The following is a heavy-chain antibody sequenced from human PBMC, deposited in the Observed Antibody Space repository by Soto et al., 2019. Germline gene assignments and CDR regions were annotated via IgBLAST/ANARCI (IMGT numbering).Heavy chain of an antibody. D-gene: IGHD3-10*01. CDR1: GGTINSGGYF. CDR3: ASVKATLHRHYYMDF. CDR2: IFYTGST. Sequence: PSLTCSVSGGTINSGGYFWSWIRQPQGKGLEGIESIFYTGSTYYSPSLKSLASMPMDSSKNPFSLRLRPQTSADAAVYFCASVKATLHRHYYMDFWGQGTPVTVSS. J-gene: IGHJ6*02. V-gene: IGHV4-30-4*01.